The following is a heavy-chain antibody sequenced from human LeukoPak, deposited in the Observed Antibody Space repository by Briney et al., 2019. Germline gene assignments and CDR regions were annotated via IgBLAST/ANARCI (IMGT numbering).Heavy chain of an antibody. D-gene: IGHD6-13*01. J-gene: IGHJ3*02. V-gene: IGHV3-23*01. CDR2: ISGSGGST. CDR3: ARPAMRVAAAHDAFDI. Sequence: GGSLRLSCAASGFTFSSYAMSWVRQAPGEGLEWISAISGSGGSTYYADSVKGRFTISRDNSKNTLYLQMNSLRAEDTAVYYCARPAMRVAAAHDAFDIWGQGTMVTVSS. CDR1: GFTFSSYA.